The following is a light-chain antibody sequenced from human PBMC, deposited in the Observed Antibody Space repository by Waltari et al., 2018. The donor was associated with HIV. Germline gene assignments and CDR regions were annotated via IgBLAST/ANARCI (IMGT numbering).Light chain of an antibody. CDR1: NIQSKS. J-gene: IGLJ2*01. V-gene: IGLV3-21*02. CDR2: DDS. Sequence: SYVLTQPPSVSLAPGQTARITCGGDNIQSKSVHWYQQKPGQAPVLVVQDDSDRPSGIPERFSGSNSGNTATLTISRVEAGDGADYYCQVWHIQSDHVLFGGGTKLTVL. CDR3: QVWHIQSDHVL.